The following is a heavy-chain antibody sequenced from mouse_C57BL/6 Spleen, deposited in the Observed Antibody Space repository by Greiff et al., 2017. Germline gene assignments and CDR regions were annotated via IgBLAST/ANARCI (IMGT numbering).Heavy chain of an antibody. CDR3: ARRTGSRYFDV. D-gene: IGHD4-1*01. J-gene: IGHJ1*03. V-gene: IGHV5-12*01. CDR1: GFTFSDYY. Sequence: DVMLVESGGGLVQPGGSLKLSCAASGFTFSDYYMYWVRQTPEKRLEWVAYISNGGGSTYYPDTVKGRFTISRDNAKNTLYLQMSRLKSEDTAMYYCARRTGSRYFDVWGTGTTVTVSS. CDR2: ISNGGGST.